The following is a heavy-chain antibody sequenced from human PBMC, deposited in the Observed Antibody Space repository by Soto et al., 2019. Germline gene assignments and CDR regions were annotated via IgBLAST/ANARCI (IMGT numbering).Heavy chain of an antibody. CDR3: ARGGTRYCGGGGCQPIDC. D-gene: IGHD2-15*01. CDR2: ISSSTYT. V-gene: IGHV3-11*05. Sequence: QVQLVESGGGLVKPGGSLRLSCAASGFIFSDYYMSWIRQAPGKGLEWLSYISSSTYTSYADSVKGRFTISRDNAKNSLYLQMNSLRAEDTAVYYCARGGTRYCGGGGCQPIDCWGQGTLVTVSS. J-gene: IGHJ4*02. CDR1: GFIFSDYY.